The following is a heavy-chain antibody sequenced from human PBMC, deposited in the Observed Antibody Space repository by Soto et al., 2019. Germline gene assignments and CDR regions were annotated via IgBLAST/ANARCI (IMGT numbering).Heavy chain of an antibody. CDR3: ARSSISKKIDY. J-gene: IGHJ4*02. V-gene: IGHV4-31*03. D-gene: IGHD2-2*01. CDR2: IYYSGST. CDR1: GGSINSGGYY. Sequence: QVQLQESGPGLVKPSQTLTLTCSVSGGSINSGGYYWTWIRQHPGKGLEWIGNIYYSGSTSYKPSLKSRVTISIDTSKTHFSLKLSSVTAADTAVCYCARSSISKKIDYWGQGTLVTVSS.